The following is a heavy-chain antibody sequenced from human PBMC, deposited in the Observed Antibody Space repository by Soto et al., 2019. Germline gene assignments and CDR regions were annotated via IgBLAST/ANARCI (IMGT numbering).Heavy chain of an antibody. CDR3: AKDPEVVVTAPDY. V-gene: IGHV3-23*01. CDR1: GFTFNRYA. D-gene: IGHD2-21*02. Sequence: GGSLRLSCAASGFTFNRYAMNWLRQAAGKGLEWVSGISGSGATTYYADSVKGRFTISRDNSKNTLYLQMNSLGAGDTAVYYCAKDPEVVVTAPDYWGQGTLVTVSS. CDR2: ISGSGATT. J-gene: IGHJ4*02.